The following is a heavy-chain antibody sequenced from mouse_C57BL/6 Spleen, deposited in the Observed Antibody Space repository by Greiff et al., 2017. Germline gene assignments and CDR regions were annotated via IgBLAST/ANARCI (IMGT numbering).Heavy chain of an antibody. V-gene: IGHV1-54*01. CDR3: ARRKPSDAWFAY. CDR1: GYAFTNYL. J-gene: IGHJ3*01. Sequence: QVQLQQSGAELVRPGTSVKVSCKASGYAFTNYLIEWVKQRPGQGLEWIGVINPGSGGTNYNEKFKGKATLTADKSSSTAYMQLSSLTSEDSAVYFCARRKPSDAWFAYWGQGTLVTVSA. CDR2: INPGSGGT. D-gene: IGHD2-13*01.